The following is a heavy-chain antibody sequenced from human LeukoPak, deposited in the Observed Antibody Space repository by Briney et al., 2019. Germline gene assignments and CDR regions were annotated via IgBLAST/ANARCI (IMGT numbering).Heavy chain of an antibody. CDR1: GFTVSSNY. CDR2: VYSGGTT. CDR3: ARLYRDVTTFDY. D-gene: IGHD4-17*01. V-gene: IGHV3-66*04. Sequence: GGSLRLSCAASGFTVSSNYMSWVRQAPGKGLEWVSVVYSGGTTYYADSVKGRFTISRDNSKKTLYLQMNSLRAEDTAVYYCARLYRDVTTFDYWGQGTLVTVSS. J-gene: IGHJ4*02.